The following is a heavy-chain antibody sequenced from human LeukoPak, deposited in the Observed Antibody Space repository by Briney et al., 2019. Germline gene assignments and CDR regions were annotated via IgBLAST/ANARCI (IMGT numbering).Heavy chain of an antibody. CDR3: ARDHTVTIGY. D-gene: IGHD4-17*01. CDR2: ISYDGSNK. CDR1: GFTFSSYG. J-gene: IGHJ4*02. V-gene: IGHV3-30*03. Sequence: GGSLRLSCAASGFTFSSYGMHWVRQAPGKGLEWVAVISYDGSNKYYADSVKGRFTISRDNSKNTLYLQMNSLRAEDTAVYYCARDHTVTIGYWGQGTLVTVSS.